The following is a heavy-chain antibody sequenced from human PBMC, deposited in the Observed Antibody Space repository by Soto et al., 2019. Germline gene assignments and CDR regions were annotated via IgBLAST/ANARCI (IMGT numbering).Heavy chain of an antibody. CDR3: ARRSYYDPWVDY. Sequence: GESLKISCKGSGYRFTSYWISWVRQMPGKGLEWMGRIDPSDSYTNYSPSFQGHVTISADKSISTAYLQWSTLKASDTAMYYCARRSYYDPWVDYWGQGTLVTVS. CDR1: GYRFTSYW. V-gene: IGHV5-10-1*01. CDR2: IDPSDSYT. D-gene: IGHD3-22*01. J-gene: IGHJ4*02.